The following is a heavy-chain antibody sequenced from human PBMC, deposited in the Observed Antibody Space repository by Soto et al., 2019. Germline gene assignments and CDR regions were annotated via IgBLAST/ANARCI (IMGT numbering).Heavy chain of an antibody. CDR2: ISFDGAKE. Sequence: QVQLVESGGGVVQPGRSLRLSCAASGFTFSRFGMHWVRQAPGKGLEWVAVISFDGAKEFYTESVKGRFTISRDNSKNTWSLEMCSLRNDDTAVYYCANASAASGAASFDYWGQGTPVTASS. V-gene: IGHV3-30*18. CDR1: GFTFSRFG. J-gene: IGHJ4*02. CDR3: ANASAASGAASFDY. D-gene: IGHD6-13*01.